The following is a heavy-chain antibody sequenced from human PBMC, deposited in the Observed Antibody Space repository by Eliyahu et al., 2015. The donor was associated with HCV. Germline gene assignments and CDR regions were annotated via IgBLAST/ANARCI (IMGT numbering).Heavy chain of an antibody. D-gene: IGHD3-10*01. V-gene: IGHV4-39*01. CDR3: GSKGTSLYYYYYGMDV. CDR1: GDSITTNNYY. J-gene: IGHJ6*02. Sequence: QLQLQESGPGLVKPSETLSLTCAVSGDSITTNNYYWGWIRQPPGRGLEWIGSIYSSGSAYYNPSLKSRVTISIDTSKNQFSLNLSSVTAADTAVYYCGSKGTSLYYYYYGMDVWGQGTTVTVSS. CDR2: IYSSGSA.